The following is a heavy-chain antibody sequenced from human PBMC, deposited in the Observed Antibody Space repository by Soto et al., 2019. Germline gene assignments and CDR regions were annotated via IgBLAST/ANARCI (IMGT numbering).Heavy chain of an antibody. CDR1: GYTFTSYG. Sequence: QVQLVQSGAEVKKPGASVKVSCKASGYTFTSYGISWVRQAPGQGLEWMGWISAYNGNTNYAQKLQGRVTMTTDTSTSTAYMELRSMRSDDPAVYYCARAYYDFWSGYRFTYYYYYMDVWGKGTTVTVSS. CDR2: ISAYNGNT. J-gene: IGHJ6*03. CDR3: ARAYYDFWSGYRFTYYYYYMDV. D-gene: IGHD3-3*01. V-gene: IGHV1-18*01.